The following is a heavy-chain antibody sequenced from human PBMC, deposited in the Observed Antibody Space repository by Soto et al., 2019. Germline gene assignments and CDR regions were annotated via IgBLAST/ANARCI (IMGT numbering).Heavy chain of an antibody. CDR2: IKQDGSEK. CDR3: AKDMRTSY. V-gene: IGHV3-7*04. CDR1: GFTFSTSW. Sequence: EVQLVESGGGLVQPGGSLRLSCAASGFTFSTSWMTWVRQAPGKGLDWVANIKQDGSEKYYVDSVKGRFTISRDNAKNTVYLQMNSLRAEDTAVYYCAKDMRTSYWGQGTQVTVSS. D-gene: IGHD2-2*01. J-gene: IGHJ4*02.